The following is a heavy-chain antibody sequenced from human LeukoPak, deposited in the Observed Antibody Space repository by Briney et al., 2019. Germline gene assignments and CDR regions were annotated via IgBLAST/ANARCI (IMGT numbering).Heavy chain of an antibody. J-gene: IGHJ4*02. CDR1: GGSISSYY. V-gene: IGHV4-59*01. CDR2: IYYSGST. CDR3: ARHHITMVRGVRHFDY. Sequence: PSETLSFTCTVSGGSISSYYWSWIRQPPGKGLEWIGYIYYSGSTNYNPSLKSRVIISVDTSKNQFSLKLSSVTAADMAVYYCARHHITMVRGVRHFDYWGQGTLVTVSS. D-gene: IGHD3-10*01.